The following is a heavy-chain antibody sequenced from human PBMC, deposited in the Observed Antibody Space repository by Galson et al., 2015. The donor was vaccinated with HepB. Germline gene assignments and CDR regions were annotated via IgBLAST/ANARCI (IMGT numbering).Heavy chain of an antibody. V-gene: IGHV3-23*01. CDR1: GFTFSSYA. D-gene: IGHD3-3*01. J-gene: IGHJ4*02. CDR2: ISGRGGST. Sequence: SLRLSCAASGFTFSSYAMSWVRQAPGKGLEWGSAISGRGGSTYYADSVKGRFTISRDNSKNTLYLQMNSLRAEDTAVYYCAKDQVPYYDFWSGYYSPFDYWGQGTLVTVSS. CDR3: AKDQVPYYDFWSGYYSPFDY.